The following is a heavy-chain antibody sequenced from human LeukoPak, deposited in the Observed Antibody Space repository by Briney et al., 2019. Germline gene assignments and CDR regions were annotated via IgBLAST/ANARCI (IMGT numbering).Heavy chain of an antibody. CDR3: ARETTITMVRGVNL. CDR1: GFTFSDYY. D-gene: IGHD3-10*01. J-gene: IGHJ4*02. V-gene: IGHV3-11*04. Sequence: GGSLRLSCEASGFTFSDYYMSWIRQAPGKGLEWVSYISSSGSTIYYADSVKGRFTISRDNAKNSLYLQMNSLRAEDTAVYYCARETTITMVRGVNLWGQGTLVTVSS. CDR2: ISSSGSTI.